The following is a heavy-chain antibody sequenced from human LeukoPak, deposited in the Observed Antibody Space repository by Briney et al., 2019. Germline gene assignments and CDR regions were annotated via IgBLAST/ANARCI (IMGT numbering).Heavy chain of an antibody. CDR1: GGSFSGYY. CDR2: INHSGST. D-gene: IGHD3-3*01. V-gene: IGHV4-34*01. J-gene: IGHJ5*02. CDR3: ARRKRYYDFWSGYSSDP. Sequence: SETLSLTCAVYGGSFSGYYWSWIRQPPGKGLEWIGEINHSGSTNYNPSLKSRVTISVDTSKNQFSLKLSSVTAADTAVYYCARRKRYYDFWSGYSSDPWGQGTLVTVSS.